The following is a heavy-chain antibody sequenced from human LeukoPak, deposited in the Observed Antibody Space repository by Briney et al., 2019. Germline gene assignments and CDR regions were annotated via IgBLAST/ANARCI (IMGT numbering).Heavy chain of an antibody. D-gene: IGHD3-3*01. V-gene: IGHV4-39*01. CDR3: ARGSVNYDFWSGYYKYYYYGMDV. J-gene: IGHJ6*02. Sequence: PSETLSLTCTVSGGSISGSSYYWGWIRQPPGKGLEWIGSIYYSGSTYYNPSLKSRVTISVDTSKNQFSLKLSSVTAADTAVYYCARGSVNYDFWSGYYKYYYYGMDVWGQGTTVTVSS. CDR1: GGSISGSSYY. CDR2: IYYSGST.